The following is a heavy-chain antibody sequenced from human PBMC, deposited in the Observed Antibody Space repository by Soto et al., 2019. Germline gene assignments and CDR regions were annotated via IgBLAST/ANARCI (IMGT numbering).Heavy chain of an antibody. CDR2: ISAYNGNT. CDR3: ARLSSSGWEYYYYYYGMDV. D-gene: IGHD6-19*01. J-gene: IGHJ6*02. V-gene: IGHV1-18*01. Sequence: ASVKVSCKASGYTFTSYGISWVRQAPGQGLEWMGWISAYNGNTNYAQKLQGRVTMTTDTSTSTAYMELRSLRSDGTAVYYCARLSSSGWEYYYYYYGMDVWGQGTTVTVSS. CDR1: GYTFTSYG.